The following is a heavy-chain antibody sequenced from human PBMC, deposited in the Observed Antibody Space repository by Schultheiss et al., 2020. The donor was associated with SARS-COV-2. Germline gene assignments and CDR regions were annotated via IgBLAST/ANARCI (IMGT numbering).Heavy chain of an antibody. CDR2: ISYDGSNK. V-gene: IGHV3-30*18. CDR3: AKFEWMDVDYYHYFGMDV. D-gene: IGHD3-9*01. J-gene: IGHJ6*02. CDR1: GFTFSSYG. Sequence: GGSLRLSCAVSGFTFSSYGIHWVRQAPGKGLERVAVISYDGSNKYYADSVKGRFSISRDNSKNTVSLQMNSLRAEDTAVYYCAKFEWMDVDYYHYFGMDVWGQGTTVTVSS.